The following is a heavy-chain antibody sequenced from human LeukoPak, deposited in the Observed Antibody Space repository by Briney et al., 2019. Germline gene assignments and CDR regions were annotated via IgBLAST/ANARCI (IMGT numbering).Heavy chain of an antibody. CDR2: IYYSGST. CDR1: GGSIDSSSYF. J-gene: IGHJ4*02. CDR3: ARGPAFPKAYYLDS. V-gene: IGHV4-39*01. Sequence: PSETLSLTCTVPGGSIDSSSYFWGWIRQPPGKGLEWIGTIYYSGSTYYNPSLKSRLTISVDTSKNQFSLKLSSVTAADTALYYCARGPAFPKAYYLDSGAKGTLATVSS.